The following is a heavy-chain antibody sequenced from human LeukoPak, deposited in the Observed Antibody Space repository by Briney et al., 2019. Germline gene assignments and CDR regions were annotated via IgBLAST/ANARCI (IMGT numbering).Heavy chain of an antibody. CDR2: ISNSGGRT. CDR3: AKSYNGYESKPDY. D-gene: IGHD5-12*01. Sequence: GGSLRLSCAVSGFTFSSYAMSWVRQAPGKGLEWVSSISNSGGRTFYTDSVKGRFTISRDNSKITLYLQMNSLRAEDTAVCYCAKSYNGYESKPDYWGRGTLVTVSS. CDR1: GFTFSSYA. V-gene: IGHV3-23*01. J-gene: IGHJ4*02.